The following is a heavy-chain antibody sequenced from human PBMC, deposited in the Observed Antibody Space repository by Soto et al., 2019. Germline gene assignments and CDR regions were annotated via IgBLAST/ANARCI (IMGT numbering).Heavy chain of an antibody. J-gene: IGHJ6*02. V-gene: IGHV1-18*04. CDR3: ARLGIWFGELFPVDYYGMDV. CDR2: ISAYNGNT. CDR1: GYTFTSYG. Sequence: QVQLVQSGAEVKKPGASVKVSCKASGYTFTSYGISWVRQAPGQGLEWMGWISAYNGNTNYAQKLQGRVTMTTDTSTSTAYMELRSLRSDDTAVYYCARLGIWFGELFPVDYYGMDVWGQGTTVTVSS. D-gene: IGHD3-10*01.